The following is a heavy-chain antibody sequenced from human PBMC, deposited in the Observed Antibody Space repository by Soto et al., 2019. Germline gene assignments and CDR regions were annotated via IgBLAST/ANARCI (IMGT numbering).Heavy chain of an antibody. CDR2: IIPMLGIA. J-gene: IGHJ4*02. CDR1: GGTFSTYT. V-gene: IGHV1-69*02. CDR3: AVLSTYMGLDY. D-gene: IGHD2-8*02. Sequence: QVQLVQSEAEVKKPGSSVKVSCKASGGTFSTYTINWVRQAPGQGLEWMGRIIPMLGIANYAQKFQGRVTITAEKSTTTAHWDLSSVRSEVSAGYYCAVLSTYMGLDYWGQGTMVTVSS.